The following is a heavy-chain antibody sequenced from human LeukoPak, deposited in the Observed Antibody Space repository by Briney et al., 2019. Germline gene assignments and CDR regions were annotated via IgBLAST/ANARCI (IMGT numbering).Heavy chain of an antibody. D-gene: IGHD6-19*01. V-gene: IGHV4-4*02. J-gene: IGHJ3*02. CDR1: CGSIRRTNW. CDR3: ARDQWLLRGGDHDAFDI. Sequence: SGTLSLTCAVSCGSIRRTNWCGWVRQPPGKGLEWIGEIFHSGTTNYNPSLKSRVTISVDKSKNHFSLKLSSVTAADTAVYYCARDQWLLRGGDHDAFDIWGQGTMVTVSS. CDR2: IFHSGTT.